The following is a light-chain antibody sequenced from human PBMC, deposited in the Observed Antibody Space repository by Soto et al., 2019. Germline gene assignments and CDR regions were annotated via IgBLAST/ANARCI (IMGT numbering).Light chain of an antibody. Sequence: EIVMTQSPATLSVSPGERATLSCRASQIVSSNLAWYQQKPGQAPRLLIYGASTRATGIPARFSGSGSGTEFTLTISSLQSEDFAVYYCQQYNNWPPWTFGQGTRLEIK. CDR1: QIVSSN. J-gene: IGKJ5*01. CDR2: GAS. V-gene: IGKV3-15*01. CDR3: QQYNNWPPWT.